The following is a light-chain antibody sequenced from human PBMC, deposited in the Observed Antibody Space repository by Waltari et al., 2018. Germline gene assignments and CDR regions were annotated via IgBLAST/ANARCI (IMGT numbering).Light chain of an antibody. CDR2: QVP. V-gene: IGKV3-15*01. J-gene: IGKJ4*01. CDR1: QSILNK. CDR3: QQYHNWPPLT. Sequence: EIVMTQSPGTLSVSPGESATLSCRASQSILNKLVWYQPKPGQAPRLLISQVPTRATGIPAMFSGSGSGTEFTLTISSLQSEDSAVYYCQQYHNWPPLTFGGGTKVEIK.